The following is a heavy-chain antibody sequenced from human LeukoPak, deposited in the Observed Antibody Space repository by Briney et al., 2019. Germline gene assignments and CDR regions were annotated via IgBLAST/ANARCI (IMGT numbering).Heavy chain of an antibody. D-gene: IGHD3-3*01. J-gene: IGHJ3*02. CDR3: AKAHSTIFGVVTYAFDI. CDR1: GFTFSSYG. V-gene: IGHV3-30*02. Sequence: GGSLRLSCAASGFTFSSYGMHWVRQAPGKGLEWVAFIRYDGSNKYYADSVKGRFTISRDNSKNTLYLQMNSLRAEDTAVYYCAKAHSTIFGVVTYAFDIWGQGTMVTVSS. CDR2: IRYDGSNK.